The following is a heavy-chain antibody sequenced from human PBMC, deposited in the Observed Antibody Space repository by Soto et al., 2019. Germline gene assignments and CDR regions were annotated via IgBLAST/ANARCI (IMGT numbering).Heavy chain of an antibody. V-gene: IGHV3-23*01. Sequence: EVQLLESGGGLVQPGGSLRLSCAASGFTFSSYAMSWVRQAPGKGLEWVSAISGSGGSTYYADSVKGRFTISRDNSKNTLYLEMNSLRAEDTAVYYCAKDVSVTGTTPTFDYWGQGTLVTVSS. CDR1: GFTFSSYA. CDR2: ISGSGGST. D-gene: IGHD1-7*01. J-gene: IGHJ4*02. CDR3: AKDVSVTGTTPTFDY.